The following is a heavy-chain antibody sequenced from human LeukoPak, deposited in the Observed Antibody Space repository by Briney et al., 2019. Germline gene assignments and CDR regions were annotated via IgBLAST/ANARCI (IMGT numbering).Heavy chain of an antibody. Sequence: GGSLRLSCAASGFTFSDYYMSWIRQAPGKGLEWVSYISSSGSTIYYADSVKSRFTISRDNAKNSLYLQMNSLRAEDTAVYYCARDGAAAAAYFDYWGQGTLVTVSS. CDR1: GFTFSDYY. J-gene: IGHJ4*02. CDR3: ARDGAAAAAYFDY. V-gene: IGHV3-11*01. D-gene: IGHD6-13*01. CDR2: ISSSGSTI.